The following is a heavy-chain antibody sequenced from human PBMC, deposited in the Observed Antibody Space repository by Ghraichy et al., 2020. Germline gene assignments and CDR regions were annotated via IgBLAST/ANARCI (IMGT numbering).Heavy chain of an antibody. CDR1: GFTFSSYA. D-gene: IGHD4-17*01. V-gene: IGHV3-23*01. J-gene: IGHJ6*02. CDR3: AKDQIRGTTVTTSQNYYGMDV. Sequence: GGSLRLSCAASGFTFSSYAMSWVRQAPGKGLEWVSAISGSGGSTYYADSVKGRFTISRDNSKNTLYLQMNSLRAEDTAVYYCAKDQIRGTTVTTSQNYYGMDVWGQGTTVTVSS. CDR2: ISGSGGST.